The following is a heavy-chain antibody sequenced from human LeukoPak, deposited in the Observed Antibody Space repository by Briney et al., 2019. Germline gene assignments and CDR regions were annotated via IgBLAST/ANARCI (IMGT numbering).Heavy chain of an antibody. CDR2: IKQDGSEK. J-gene: IGHJ4*02. Sequence: GGSLRLSCAASGFTFSSYWMSWVRQAPGKGLEWVANIKQDGSEKYYVDSLKGRFTISRDNAKNSLYLQMNSLRAEDTAVYYCARGGLRFLEWLLSGNFDYWGQGTLVTVSS. D-gene: IGHD3-3*01. V-gene: IGHV3-7*01. CDR3: ARGGLRFLEWLLSGNFDY. CDR1: GFTFSSYW.